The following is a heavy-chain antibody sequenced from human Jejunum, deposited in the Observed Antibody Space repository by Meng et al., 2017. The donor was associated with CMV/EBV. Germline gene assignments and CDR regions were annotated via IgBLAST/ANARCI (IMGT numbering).Heavy chain of an antibody. J-gene: IGHJ4*02. Sequence: ISNSDYYWGWVRQPPGKGLEWIASIYYSGSTYYNASLKSRVTISVDTSKNQFSLKLSSVTAADTALYYCARAPFNYYDSSAYPPDSWGQGTLVTVSS. D-gene: IGHD3-22*01. CDR2: IYYSGST. V-gene: IGHV4-39*07. CDR3: ARAPFNYYDSSAYPPDS. CDR1: ISNSDYY.